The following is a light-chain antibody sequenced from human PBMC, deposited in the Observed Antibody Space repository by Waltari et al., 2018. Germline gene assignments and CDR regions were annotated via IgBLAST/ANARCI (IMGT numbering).Light chain of an antibody. J-gene: IGKJ1*01. CDR1: QSISPW. Sequence: DIQMTQSPSTLSASVGDRVTITCRASQSISPWLAWYQQKPGKAPKLLISKASSLESGVPSRFRGSGSGTLFTLTISSLQSDDFATYYCQHFITYPRTFGQGTKVEIK. CDR2: KAS. V-gene: IGKV1-5*03. CDR3: QHFITYPRT.